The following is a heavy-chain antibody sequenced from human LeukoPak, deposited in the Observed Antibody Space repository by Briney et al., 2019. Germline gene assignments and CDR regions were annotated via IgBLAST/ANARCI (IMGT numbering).Heavy chain of an antibody. CDR2: ISSSSSYI. D-gene: IGHD4-17*01. J-gene: IGHJ4*02. V-gene: IGHV3-21*01. CDR1: GFTFSSYA. CDR3: AAGLYGDFSY. Sequence: GGSLRLSCAASGFTFSSYAMHWVRQAPGKGLEWVSSISSSSSYIYYADSVKGRFTISRDNAKNSLYLQMNSLRAEDTAVYYCAAGLYGDFSYWGQGTLVTVSS.